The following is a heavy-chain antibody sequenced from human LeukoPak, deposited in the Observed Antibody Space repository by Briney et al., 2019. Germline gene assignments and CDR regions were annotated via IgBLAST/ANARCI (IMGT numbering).Heavy chain of an antibody. D-gene: IGHD2-2*01. J-gene: IGHJ6*02. Sequence: ASVKVSCKASGHTSTTYAIHWVRQAPGQGLEWMGWINAGNGNIKYSQKFQGRVTITGDTSASTAYMELSSPRSEETAVYYCARGYCSSTSCYMDVWGQGTTVT. CDR3: ARGYCSSTSCYMDV. CDR2: INAGNGNI. CDR1: GHTSTTYA. V-gene: IGHV1-3*01.